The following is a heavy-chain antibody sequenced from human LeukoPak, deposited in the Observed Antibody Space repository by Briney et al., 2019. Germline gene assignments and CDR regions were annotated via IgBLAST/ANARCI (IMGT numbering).Heavy chain of an antibody. CDR3: ARGGTYYYDSSGYYSLGGLFDY. CDR2: IIPIFGTA. D-gene: IGHD3-22*01. Sequence: SVKVSCKASGGTFGSYAISWVRQAPGQGLEWMGGIIPIFGTANYAQKFQGRVTITTDESTSTAYMELSSLRSEDTAVYYCARGGTYYYDSSGYYSLGGLFDYWGQGTLVTVSS. J-gene: IGHJ4*02. CDR1: GGTFGSYA. V-gene: IGHV1-69*05.